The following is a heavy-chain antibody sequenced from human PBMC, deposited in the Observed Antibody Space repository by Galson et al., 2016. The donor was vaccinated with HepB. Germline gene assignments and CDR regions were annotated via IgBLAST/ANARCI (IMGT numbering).Heavy chain of an antibody. CDR3: ARAIMTPSDNWFDP. D-gene: IGHD2-8*01. J-gene: IGHJ5*02. Sequence: SVKVSCKASGYTFINYYIHWVRQAPGQGLEWMGIINPLSGGTDYAQRFQGRVTMTRDTSTSTGSMELSSLRSEDTAVYYCARAIMTPSDNWFDPWGQGSLVTVSS. CDR2: INPLSGGT. V-gene: IGHV1-46*01. CDR1: GYTFINYY.